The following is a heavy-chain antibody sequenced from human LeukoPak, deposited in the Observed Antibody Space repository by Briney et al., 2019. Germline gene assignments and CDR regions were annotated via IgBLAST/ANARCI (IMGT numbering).Heavy chain of an antibody. CDR3: ARLGRGYSGYDFYYYYMDV. CDR2: IYPGDSDT. CDR1: GYSFTSYW. Sequence: GESLKISCKGSGYSFTSYWIGWVRQMPGKGLEWMGIIYPGDSDTRYSPSFQGQVTISADKSISTAYLQWSSLKASDTAMYYCARLGRGYSGYDFYYYYMDVWGKGTTVTVSS. V-gene: IGHV5-51*01. J-gene: IGHJ6*03. D-gene: IGHD5-12*01.